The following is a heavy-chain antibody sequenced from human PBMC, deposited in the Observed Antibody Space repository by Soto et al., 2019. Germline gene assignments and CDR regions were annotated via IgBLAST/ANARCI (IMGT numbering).Heavy chain of an antibody. CDR1: GGSISSGGYY. CDR3: ARLTTSHNYGVNFDY. Sequence: SETLSLTCTVSGGSISSGGYYWSWIRQHPGKGLEWIGYIYYSGSTYYNPSLKSRVTISVDTSKNQFSLKLSSVTAADTAVYYCARLTTSHNYGVNFDYWGQGTLVTVSS. D-gene: IGHD4-17*01. J-gene: IGHJ4*02. V-gene: IGHV4-31*03. CDR2: IYYSGST.